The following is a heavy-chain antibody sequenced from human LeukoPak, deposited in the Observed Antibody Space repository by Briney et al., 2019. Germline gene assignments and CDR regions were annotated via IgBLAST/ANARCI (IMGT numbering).Heavy chain of an antibody. J-gene: IGHJ4*02. Sequence: GGSLRLSCAASGFTFSNYGMHWVRQAPGKGLEWVAVIWYDGSNKYYADSVKGRFTISRDNSKNTLYLQMNSLRVDDTAVYYCARGAPYRDSDDYWGQGTLVTVSS. CDR2: IWYDGSNK. V-gene: IGHV3-33*01. D-gene: IGHD5-24*01. CDR1: GFTFSNYG. CDR3: ARGAPYRDSDDY.